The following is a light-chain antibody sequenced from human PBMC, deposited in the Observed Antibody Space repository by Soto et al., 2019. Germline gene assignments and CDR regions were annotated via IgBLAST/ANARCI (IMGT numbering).Light chain of an antibody. J-gene: IGLJ2*01. V-gene: IGLV2-23*02. CDR3: CSYAGSSIFV. CDR2: EVI. CDR1: SSDVGTYNL. Sequence: QSVLTQPASVSGSPGQSITISCTGSSSDVGTYNLVSWYQHHPGKAPKLMISEVIKRPSGVSNRFSGSKSGNTASLTISGLQAEDEADYYCCSYAGSSIFVFGGGTKLPS.